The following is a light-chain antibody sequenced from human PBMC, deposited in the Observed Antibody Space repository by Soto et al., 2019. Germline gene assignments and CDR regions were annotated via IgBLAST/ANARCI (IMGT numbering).Light chain of an antibody. CDR3: GTWDSSLNAGV. J-gene: IGLJ1*01. CDR2: DNN. CDR1: YSNIGDNY. Sequence: QSALTQPPSVSAAPGQKVTISCSGSYSNIGDNYVSWYQQAPGTAPKLLIYDNNNRPSGIPDRFSGSKSGTSATLGITGLQTGDEADYYCGTWDSSLNAGVFGTGTKLTVL. V-gene: IGLV1-51*01.